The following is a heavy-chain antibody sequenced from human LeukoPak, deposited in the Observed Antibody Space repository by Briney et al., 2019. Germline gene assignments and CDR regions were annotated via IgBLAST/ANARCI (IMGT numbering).Heavy chain of an antibody. CDR2: IKTDGSIK. CDR1: GFTFSTYW. J-gene: IGHJ4*02. D-gene: IGHD5-18*01. CDR3: VRADGRSYGLFDS. V-gene: IGHV3-74*01. Sequence: GGSLRLSCAASGFTFSTYWMHWVRQAPGKGLEWVSRIKTDGSIKSSADAVKGRFTISRDNAKNTLYPQMDSLRPEDTAVYQCVRADGRSYGLFDSWGRGTLVIVSS.